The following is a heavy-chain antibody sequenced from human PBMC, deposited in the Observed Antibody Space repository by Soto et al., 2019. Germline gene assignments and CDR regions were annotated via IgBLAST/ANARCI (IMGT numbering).Heavy chain of an antibody. CDR3: ASYRGALYFES. D-gene: IGHD3-10*01. CDR2: IHVTGYT. J-gene: IGHJ4*02. Sequence: SETLSLTCTVSGASITSGSYSWSWIRQAPGKGLEWIGNIHVTGYTAFSPSLKRRVTMSVETSKSQFSLKLTSVTVADTAVYYCASYRGALYFESWGPGILVTVS. V-gene: IGHV4-30-2*02. CDR1: GASITSGSYS.